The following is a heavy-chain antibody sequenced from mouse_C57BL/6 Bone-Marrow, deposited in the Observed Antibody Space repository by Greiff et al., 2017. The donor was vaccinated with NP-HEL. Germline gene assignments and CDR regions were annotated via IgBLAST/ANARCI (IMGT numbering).Heavy chain of an antibody. CDR3: ARHYGSSSPFDY. CDR1: GYTFTSYW. CDR2: IHPNSGST. D-gene: IGHD1-1*01. V-gene: IGHV1-64*01. J-gene: IGHJ2*01. Sequence: QVQLKESGAELVKPGASVKLSCKASGYTFTSYWMHWVKQRPGQGLEWIGMIHPNSGSTNYNEKFKSKATLTVDKSSSTAYMQLSSLTSEDSAVYYCARHYGSSSPFDYWGQGTTLTVSS.